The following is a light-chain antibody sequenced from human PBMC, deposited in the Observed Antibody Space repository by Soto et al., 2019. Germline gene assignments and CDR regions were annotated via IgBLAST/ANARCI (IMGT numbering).Light chain of an antibody. Sequence: DIQMTQSPSSLSASVGDRVTITCQATQDISNYLNWYQQKPGKAPKLLIYDASNLETGVPSRFSGSASGTDFTFTISSLQPEDIATYYCQQYDNLPSFTFGPGTKVDIK. CDR3: QQYDNLPSFT. J-gene: IGKJ3*01. CDR1: QDISNY. V-gene: IGKV1-33*01. CDR2: DAS.